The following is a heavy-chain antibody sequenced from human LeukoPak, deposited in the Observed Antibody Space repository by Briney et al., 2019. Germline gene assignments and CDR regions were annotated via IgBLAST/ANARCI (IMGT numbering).Heavy chain of an antibody. CDR3: VKSDCGSDGCKLLSF. CDR1: GFIFSHYT. V-gene: IGHV3-23*01. Sequence: GGSLRLSCAASGFIFSHYTMTWVRQAPGKRLEWVSSINGSGDATKYADSVMGRFTVSRDNSKNTVSLQMNSLRAEDTAIYYCVKSDCGSDGCKLLSFWGQGTLVTASS. D-gene: IGHD2-21*01. J-gene: IGHJ4*02. CDR2: INGSGDAT.